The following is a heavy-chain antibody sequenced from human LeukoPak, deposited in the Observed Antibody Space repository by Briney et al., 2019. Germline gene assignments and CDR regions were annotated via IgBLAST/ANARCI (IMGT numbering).Heavy chain of an antibody. J-gene: IGHJ4*02. D-gene: IGHD3-22*01. Sequence: SETLSLTCAVYGGSFSGYYWSWIRQPPGKGLEWIGEINHGGSTNYNPSLKSRVTISVDTSKNQFSLKLSSVTAADTAVYYRARGPRYYDSSGPYSSDYWGQGTLVTVSS. CDR1: GGSFSGYY. CDR3: ARGPRYYDSSGPYSSDY. V-gene: IGHV4-34*01. CDR2: INHGGST.